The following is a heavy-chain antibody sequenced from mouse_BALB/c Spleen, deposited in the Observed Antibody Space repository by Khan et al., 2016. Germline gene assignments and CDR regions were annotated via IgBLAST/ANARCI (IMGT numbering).Heavy chain of an antibody. CDR3: GGNNSNYCGDY. Sequence: QVQLQQPGAELARPGASVKLSCKASGYTFTSYWMQWVKQRPGQGLEWIGAIYPGDGDIRSTQTFKGKATLTADQSSSTAYMQLNSLSSEDSAVYYWGGNNSNYCGDYWGQGTTLTVSS. CDR2: IYPGDGDI. D-gene: IGHD1-1*02. J-gene: IGHJ2*01. CDR1: GYTFTSYW. V-gene: IGHV1-87*01.